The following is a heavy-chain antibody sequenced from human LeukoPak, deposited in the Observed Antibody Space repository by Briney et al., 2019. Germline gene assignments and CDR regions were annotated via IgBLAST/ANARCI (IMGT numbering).Heavy chain of an antibody. Sequence: GASVTVSCKASGYTLTSYGISWVRQAPGQGLDWMGWISAYNGNTKYAQKLQGRVTMTTDTSTSRAYMELRSLRSDDTVVYYCARDSPLDDSSGYSAEDWFDPWGQGTLVTVSS. CDR3: ARDSPLDDSSGYSAEDWFDP. CDR2: ISAYNGNT. D-gene: IGHD3-22*01. V-gene: IGHV1-18*01. CDR1: GYTLTSYG. J-gene: IGHJ5*02.